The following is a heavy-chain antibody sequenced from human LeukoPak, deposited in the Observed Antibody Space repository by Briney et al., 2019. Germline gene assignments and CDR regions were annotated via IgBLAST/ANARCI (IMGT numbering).Heavy chain of an antibody. CDR1: GYTFTSYA. V-gene: IGHV1-46*01. Sequence: GASVKVSCKASGYTFTSYAMHWVRQAPGQGLEWMGIINPSGGSTSYAQKFQGRVTMTRDTSTSTVYMELSSLRSEDTAVYYCAREGTLVLRFINRWFDPWGQGTLVTVSS. J-gene: IGHJ5*02. CDR3: AREGTLVLRFINRWFDP. CDR2: INPSGGST. D-gene: IGHD3-3*01.